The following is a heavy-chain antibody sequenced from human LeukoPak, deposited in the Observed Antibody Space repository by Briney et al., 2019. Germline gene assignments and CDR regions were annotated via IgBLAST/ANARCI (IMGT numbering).Heavy chain of an antibody. J-gene: IGHJ4*02. Sequence: ASVKVSCKASAHTFTSYGISWVRQAPGQGLEWMGWISAYNGNTNYAQKLQGRVTMTTDTSTSTAYMELRSLRSDDTAVYYCARDPTRARPPVPSYSSGWYVIDYWGQGTLVTVSS. V-gene: IGHV1-18*01. CDR3: ARDPTRARPPVPSYSSGWYVIDY. D-gene: IGHD6-19*01. CDR2: ISAYNGNT. CDR1: AHTFTSYG.